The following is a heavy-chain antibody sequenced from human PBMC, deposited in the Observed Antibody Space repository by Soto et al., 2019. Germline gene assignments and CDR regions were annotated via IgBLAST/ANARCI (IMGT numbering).Heavy chain of an antibody. V-gene: IGHV1-69*13. D-gene: IGHD3-22*01. J-gene: IGHJ4*02. CDR2: IIPIFGTA. CDR3: ASVAYYYDSSGPFLQSSDY. Sequence: ASVKVSCKASGGTFSSYAISWVRQAPGQGLEWMGGIIPIFGTANYAQKFQGRVTITADESTSTAYMELSSLRSEDTAVYYCASVAYYYDSSGPFLQSSDYWGQGTLVTVSS. CDR1: GGTFSSYA.